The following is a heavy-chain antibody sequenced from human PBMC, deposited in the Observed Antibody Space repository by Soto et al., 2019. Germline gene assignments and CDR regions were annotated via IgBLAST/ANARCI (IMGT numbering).Heavy chain of an antibody. J-gene: IGHJ4*02. CDR2: IYYSGST. CDR1: GGSVSSGSYY. CDR3: PRERTYGDLTFDY. V-gene: IGHV4-61*01. Sequence: SETLSLTCTVSGGSVSSGSYYWSWIRQPPGKGLEWIGYIYYSGSTNYNPSLKSRVTISVDTSKNQFSLKLSSVTAADTAVYYCPRERTYGDLTFDYWGQGTLVTVSS. D-gene: IGHD4-17*01.